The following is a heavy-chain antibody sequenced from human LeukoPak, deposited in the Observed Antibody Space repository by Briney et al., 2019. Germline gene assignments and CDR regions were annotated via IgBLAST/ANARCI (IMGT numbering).Heavy chain of an antibody. CDR3: ARGWTNYYYMGV. Sequence: GGSLRLSCAASGFTFSSYGMHWVRQAPGKGLEWVAFILYDGSNKHNVDSVKGRFTISRDNSKNILYLQMNSLRGEDTAVYYCARGWTNYYYMGVWGKGTTVTISS. V-gene: IGHV3-30*02. J-gene: IGHJ6*03. CDR2: ILYDGSNK. D-gene: IGHD1/OR15-1a*01. CDR1: GFTFSSYG.